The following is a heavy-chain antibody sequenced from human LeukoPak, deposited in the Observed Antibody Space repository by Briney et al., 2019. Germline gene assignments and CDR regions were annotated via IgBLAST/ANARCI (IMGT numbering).Heavy chain of an antibody. V-gene: IGHV1-69*01. D-gene: IGHD3-3*01. CDR3: ARGEDYDFWSGFRGAFDT. CDR1: GGTFSSYA. Sequence: SVKVSCKASGGTFSSYAISWVRQAPGQGLEWMGGIIPIFGTANYAQKFQGRVTITADESTSTAYMELSSLRSEDTAVYYCARGEDYDFWSGFRGAFDTWGQGTMVTVSS. CDR2: IIPIFGTA. J-gene: IGHJ3*02.